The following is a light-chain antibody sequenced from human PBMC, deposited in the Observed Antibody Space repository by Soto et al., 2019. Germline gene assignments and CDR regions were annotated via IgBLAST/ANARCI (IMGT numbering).Light chain of an antibody. CDR2: DAS. CDR3: QQYTNWRT. CDR1: QSVSSN. V-gene: IGKV3-15*01. Sequence: EIVMTQSPATLSVSPGERATLSCRASQSVSSNLASYQQKPGQAPRLLIYDASTRATGIPAMFSGSGSGTEFTLTISSLHSEDFAVYYCQQYTNWRTFGQGTKVEIK. J-gene: IGKJ1*01.